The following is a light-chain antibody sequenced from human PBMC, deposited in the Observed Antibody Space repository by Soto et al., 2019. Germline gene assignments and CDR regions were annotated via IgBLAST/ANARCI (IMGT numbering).Light chain of an antibody. CDR2: GAS. CDR1: QSVTSRY. Sequence: DTVLTQSPGTLSLSPGERATLSCRASQSVTSRYLARYQQKPGQAPSLLIYGASNRAAGIPDRFSGSGSGTDFTLTISRLEPEDFAVYFCQQYGSPPFSFGQGTK. J-gene: IGKJ2*03. CDR3: QQYGSPPFS. V-gene: IGKV3-20*01.